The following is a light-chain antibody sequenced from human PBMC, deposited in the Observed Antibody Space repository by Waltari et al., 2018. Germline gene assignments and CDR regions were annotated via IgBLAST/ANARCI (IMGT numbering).Light chain of an antibody. CDR2: DVT. V-gene: IGLV2-11*01. CDR3: CSYAGSYTHVV. Sequence: QSALTQPRSVSGSPGQSVTISCTGTSSDVGGYDYVHWYQHHPGKAPQLMICDVTKRPSGGPDRFSGSKSGNTASLTISGLQAEDEADYYCCSYAGSYTHVVFGGGTKLTVL. J-gene: IGLJ2*01. CDR1: SSDVGGYDY.